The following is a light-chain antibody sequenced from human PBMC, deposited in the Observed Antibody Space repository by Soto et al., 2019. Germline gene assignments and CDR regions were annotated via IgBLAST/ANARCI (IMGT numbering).Light chain of an antibody. V-gene: IGLV1-47*01. CDR1: SSNIGSNY. CDR3: AAWDDSLSGPV. CDR2: RNN. J-gene: IGLJ3*02. Sequence: QSVLTQPPSASGTPGQRVTISCSGSSSNIGSNYVYWYQQLPGTAPKLLIYRNNQRPSGVPHRFSGSKSGTSASLAISGLRSEDEADYYCAAWDDSLSGPVFGGGTKLPVL.